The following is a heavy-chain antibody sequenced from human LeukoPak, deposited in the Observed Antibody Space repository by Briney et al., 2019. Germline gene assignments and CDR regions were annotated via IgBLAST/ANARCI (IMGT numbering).Heavy chain of an antibody. CDR2: ISVGGGT. CDR3: AKEELGYFDY. Sequence: PGGSLRLSCAASGFTFSSYAMSWVRRAPGKGLEWVSVISVGGGTDYADSVKGRFTIPRDNSKNTLYLQLNSLRAEDTAVYYCAKEELGYFDYWGQGTLVTVSS. CDR1: GFTFSSYA. V-gene: IGHV3-23*01. J-gene: IGHJ4*02. D-gene: IGHD7-27*01.